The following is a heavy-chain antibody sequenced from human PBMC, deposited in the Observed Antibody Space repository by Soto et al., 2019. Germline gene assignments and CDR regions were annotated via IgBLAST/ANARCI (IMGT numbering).Heavy chain of an antibody. CDR2: ISYDGSNK. V-gene: IGHV3-30*18. D-gene: IGHD2-15*01. J-gene: IGHJ4*02. Sequence: QVQLVESGGGVVQPGRSLRLSCAASGFTFSSYGMHWVRQAPGKGLEWVAVISYDGSNKYYADSVKGRFTISRDNSKNTLYLQMNSLRAEDTAVYYCAKVGYCSGGSCHIEALDYWGQGTLVTVSS. CDR3: AKVGYCSGGSCHIEALDY. CDR1: GFTFSSYG.